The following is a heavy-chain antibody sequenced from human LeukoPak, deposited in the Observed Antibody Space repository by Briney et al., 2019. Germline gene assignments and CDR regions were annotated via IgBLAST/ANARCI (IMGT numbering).Heavy chain of an antibody. D-gene: IGHD3-22*01. J-gene: IGHJ4*02. CDR1: GGSISNTNYY. CDR3: ARDRRDYYDSSGYYTYYYDY. CDR2: IYYSEST. V-gene: IGHV4-39*07. Sequence: SETLSLTCTVSGGSISNTNYYWGWIRQPPGKGLEWIGSIYYSESTYYNPSLKSRVTISVDTSKNQFSLKLSSVTAADTAVYYCARDRRDYYDSSGYYTYYYDYWGQGTLVTVSS.